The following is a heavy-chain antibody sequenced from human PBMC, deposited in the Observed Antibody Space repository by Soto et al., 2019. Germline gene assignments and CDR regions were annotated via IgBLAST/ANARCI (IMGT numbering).Heavy chain of an antibody. CDR2: INSDGSST. J-gene: IGHJ4*02. CDR1: GFTFSSYW. V-gene: IGHV3-74*03. Sequence: EVQLLESGGGLVQPGGSLRLSCAASGFTFSSYWIHWVRQAPGKGLVWVSRINSDGSSTMYADSVQGRFTISRDNAKNTLFLQMDSLRDEDTAVYYCARVPPGYSYVDHWGQGTLVTVSS. CDR3: ARVPPGYSYVDH. D-gene: IGHD5-18*01.